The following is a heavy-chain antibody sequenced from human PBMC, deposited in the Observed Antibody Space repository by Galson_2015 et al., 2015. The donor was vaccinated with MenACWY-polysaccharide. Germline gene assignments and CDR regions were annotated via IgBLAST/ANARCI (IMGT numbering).Heavy chain of an antibody. J-gene: IGHJ6*02. V-gene: IGHV3-30-3*01. CDR2: ISYDGSNK. D-gene: IGHD2-2*01. CDR1: GFTFSSYA. Sequence: SLRLSCAASGFTFSSYAIHWVRQAPGKGLEWVAVISYDGSNKYYADSVKGRFTISRDNSKNTLYLQMNSLRAEDTAIYYCARSYCSRTSCNGMDVWGQGTPVTVSS. CDR3: ARSYCSRTSCNGMDV.